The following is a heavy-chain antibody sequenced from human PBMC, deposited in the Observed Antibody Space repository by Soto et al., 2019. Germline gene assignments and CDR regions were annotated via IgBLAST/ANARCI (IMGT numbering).Heavy chain of an antibody. V-gene: IGHV3-11*01. J-gene: IGHJ4*02. D-gene: IGHD1-1*01. CDR3: AKGKVCTTGTTFDY. Sequence: QVQLVESGGGLVKPGGSLRLSCAASGFTFSDYYMSWILQAPGKGREWVSYISGSGSTIYYADSVKGRFTISRDNAKNALYLQMNSLRAEDTAVYYCAKGKVCTTGTTFDYWGQGTLVTVSS. CDR2: ISGSGSTI. CDR1: GFTFSDYY.